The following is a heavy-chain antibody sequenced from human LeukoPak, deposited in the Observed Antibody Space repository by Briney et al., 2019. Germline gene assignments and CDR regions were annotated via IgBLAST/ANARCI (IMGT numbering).Heavy chain of an antibody. Sequence: SETLSLTCTVSGDSISSSHYCWGWIRQSPGKGLEWIGSIYSGGKTHYNPSLNSRVTIFLDTSKNQFSLKLSSVTAADTAVYYCASSSGWFDYWGQGTLVTVSS. CDR3: ASSSGWFDY. D-gene: IGHD6-19*01. V-gene: IGHV4-39*07. CDR2: IYSGGKT. CDR1: GDSISSSHYC. J-gene: IGHJ4*02.